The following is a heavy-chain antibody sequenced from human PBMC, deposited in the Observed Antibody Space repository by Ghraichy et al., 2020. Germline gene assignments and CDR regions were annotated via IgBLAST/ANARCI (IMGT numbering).Heavy chain of an antibody. CDR3: AREGPFCSGGRCNKYFDY. Sequence: ESLNISCTVSGFSISSHYWSWIRQPPGKTLEWIGYIYYSGATNYKPSLKSRVTMSIDTSKNQFFLKLISVTAADTAVYYCAREGPFCSGGRCNKYFDYWGQGTLVTVSS. CDR2: IYYSGAT. J-gene: IGHJ4*02. V-gene: IGHV4-59*11. D-gene: IGHD2-15*01. CDR1: GFSISSHY.